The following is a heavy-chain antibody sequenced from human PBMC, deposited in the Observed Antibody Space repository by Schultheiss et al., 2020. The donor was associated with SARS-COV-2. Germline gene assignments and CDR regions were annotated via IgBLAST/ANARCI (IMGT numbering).Heavy chain of an antibody. CDR3: ARRVYWNYNWYFDL. V-gene: IGHV1-2*02. J-gene: IGHJ2*01. Sequence: ASVKVSCKASGYTFTGYYLHWVRQAPGQGLEWMGWINPNSGGTNYAQKFQGRVTMTRDTSISTAYMELSRLRSDDTAVYYCARRVYWNYNWYFDLWGRGTLVTVSS. CDR1: GYTFTGYY. CDR2: INPNSGGT. D-gene: IGHD1-7*01.